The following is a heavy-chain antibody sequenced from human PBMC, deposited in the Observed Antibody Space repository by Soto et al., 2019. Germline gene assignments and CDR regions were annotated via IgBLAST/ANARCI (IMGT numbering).Heavy chain of an antibody. CDR3: AREQIYGSGSPIDY. D-gene: IGHD3-10*01. J-gene: IGHJ4*02. Sequence: ASVKVSCKASGGTFSSYTISWVRQAPGQGLEWMGRIIPILGIANYAQKFQGRVTITADKSTSTAYMELSSLRSEDTAVYYCAREQIYGSGSPIDYWGQGTLVTVSS. CDR2: IIPILGIA. CDR1: GGTFSSYT. V-gene: IGHV1-69*04.